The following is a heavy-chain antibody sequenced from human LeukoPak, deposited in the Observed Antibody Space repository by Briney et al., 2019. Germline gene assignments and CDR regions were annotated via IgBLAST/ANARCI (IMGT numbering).Heavy chain of an antibody. CDR3: ARDRGGWNDEEYYYYYMDV. CDR1: GGIFRSYA. J-gene: IGHJ6*03. CDR2: IIPIFGTT. V-gene: IGHV1-69*01. D-gene: IGHD1-1*01. Sequence: ASVKVSCKASGGIFRSYAISWVRQAPRQGLEWMGGIIPIFGTTTYAQKFQGRITLTADESTSTAYMELSSLRSEDTAAYYCARDRGGWNDEEYYYYYMDVWGKGTTVTVSS.